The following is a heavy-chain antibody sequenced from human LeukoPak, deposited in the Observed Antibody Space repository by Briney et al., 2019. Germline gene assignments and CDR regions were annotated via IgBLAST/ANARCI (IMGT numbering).Heavy chain of an antibody. J-gene: IGHJ4*02. CDR1: GFTFSDYY. CDR3: ARDSSLTMVRGVITPGDY. CDR2: ISSSGSTI. D-gene: IGHD3-10*01. Sequence: GGSLRLSCAASGFTFSDYYMSWIRQAPGKGLEWVSYISSSGSTIYYADSVKGRFTISRDNAKNSLYLQMNSLRAEDTAVYYCARDSSLTMVRGVITPGDYWGQGTLVTVSS. V-gene: IGHV3-11*01.